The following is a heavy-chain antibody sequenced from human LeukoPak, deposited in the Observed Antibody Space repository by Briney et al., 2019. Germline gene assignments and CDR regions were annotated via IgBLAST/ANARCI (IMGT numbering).Heavy chain of an antibody. CDR3: AKNLGPFDV. Sequence: PGGSLRLSCAASGFTFNDFAMTWVRQAPGKGLEWGSSIGDAGTYYADSVKGRFTISRDNSKNMLYLQLNSLRAGDTVMYYCAKNLGPFDVRGQGTMVTVSS. J-gene: IGHJ3*01. D-gene: IGHD3-16*01. V-gene: IGHV3-23*01. CDR2: IGDAGT. CDR1: GFTFNDFA.